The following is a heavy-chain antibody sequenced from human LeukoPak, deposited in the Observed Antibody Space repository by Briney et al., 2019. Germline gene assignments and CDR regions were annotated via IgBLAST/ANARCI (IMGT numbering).Heavy chain of an antibody. CDR2: INHSGST. D-gene: IGHD5-18*01. V-gene: IGHV4-34*01. CDR1: GGSFSGYY. J-gene: IGHJ4*02. Sequence: SETLSLTCAVYGGSFSGYYWSWIRQPPGKGLEWIGEINHSGSTNYNPSLKSRVTISVDTSKNQFSLKLSSATAADTAVYYCASGDTAMVSPFDYWGQGTLVTVSS. CDR3: ASGDTAMVSPFDY.